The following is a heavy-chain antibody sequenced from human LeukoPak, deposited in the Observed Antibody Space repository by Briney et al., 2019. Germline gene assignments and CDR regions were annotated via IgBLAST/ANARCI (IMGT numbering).Heavy chain of an antibody. Sequence: ASVKVSCKASGYTFTGYYMHWVRQAPGQGLEWMGWINPNSGGTNYAQKFQGRVTMTRDTSISTAYLQWSSLKASDTAMYYCARRTLGYCSGGSCYWFDPWGQGTLVTVSS. J-gene: IGHJ5*02. CDR2: INPNSGGT. CDR3: ARRTLGYCSGGSCYWFDP. D-gene: IGHD2-15*01. V-gene: IGHV1-2*02. CDR1: GYTFTGYY.